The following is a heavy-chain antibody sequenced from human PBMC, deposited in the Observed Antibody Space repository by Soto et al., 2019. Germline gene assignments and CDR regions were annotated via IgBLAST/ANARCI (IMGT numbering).Heavy chain of an antibody. J-gene: IGHJ4*02. Sequence: GGSLRLSCAASGFTFSNAWMSWVRQAPGKGLEWVGRIKSKTDGGTTDYAAPVKGRFTISRDDSKNTLYLQMNSLKTEDTAVYYCTTDRVPFGELLSYSDYWGQGTLVTVSS. CDR1: GFTFSNAW. V-gene: IGHV3-15*01. D-gene: IGHD3-10*01. CDR3: TTDRVPFGELLSYSDY. CDR2: IKSKTDGGTT.